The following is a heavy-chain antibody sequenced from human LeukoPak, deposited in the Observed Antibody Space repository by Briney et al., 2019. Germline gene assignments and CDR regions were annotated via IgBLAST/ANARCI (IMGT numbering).Heavy chain of an antibody. CDR1: GYIFTSYV. Sequence: ASVKVSCKASGYIFTSYVLHWVRQAPGQGLEWMGWINTNTGNPTYVQGFTGRFVFSLDTSVSTAYLQISSLKADDTAMYYCARGDYETHGDQTRWGQGTLVTVSS. V-gene: IGHV7-4-1*02. CDR2: INTNTGNP. J-gene: IGHJ4*02. CDR3: ARGDYETHGDQTR. D-gene: IGHD2-8*01.